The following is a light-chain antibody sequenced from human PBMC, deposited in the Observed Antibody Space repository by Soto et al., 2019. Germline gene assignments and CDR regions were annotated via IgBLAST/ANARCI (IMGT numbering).Light chain of an antibody. CDR1: SSDVGGYNY. CDR3: SSYTSGSGIEVV. J-gene: IGLJ2*01. CDR2: DVS. Sequence: QSALTQPASVSGSPGQSITISCTGTSSDVGGYNYVSWYQQHPGKAPKLMIYDVSNRPSGVSNRFSGSKSGNTASLTISGLQAEDEADYYCSSYTSGSGIEVVFGGGTKLTVL. V-gene: IGLV2-14*01.